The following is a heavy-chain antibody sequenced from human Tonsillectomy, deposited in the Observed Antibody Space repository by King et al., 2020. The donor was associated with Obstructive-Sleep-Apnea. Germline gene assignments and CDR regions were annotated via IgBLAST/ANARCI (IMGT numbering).Heavy chain of an antibody. CDR1: GFTFSSYG. Sequence: EVQLVESGGGLVQPGGSLRLSCAASGFTFSSYGMNWVRQAPGKGLEWVSYISSSSSTIYYADSVKGRFTISRDNAKNSLYLQMNSLRAEDTAVYYWSRTLPLRDDSSGYYGVGLDYWGQGSLVTVSS. CDR3: SRTLPLRDDSSGYYGVGLDY. D-gene: IGHD3-22*01. CDR2: ISSSSSTI. V-gene: IGHV3-48*04. J-gene: IGHJ4*02.